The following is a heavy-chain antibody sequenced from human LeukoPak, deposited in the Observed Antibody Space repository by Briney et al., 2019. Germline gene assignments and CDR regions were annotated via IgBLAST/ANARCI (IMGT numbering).Heavy chain of an antibody. D-gene: IGHD3-3*01. Sequence: GGSLRLSCAASGFTFSSYSVNWVRQAPGKGLEWVSYISSSSSTIYYADSVKGRFTISRDNAKNSLYLQMNSLRAEDTAVYYCARTPYYDFWSGYYTGGDYWGQGTLVTVSS. V-gene: IGHV3-48*01. CDR3: ARTPYYDFWSGYYTGGDY. J-gene: IGHJ4*02. CDR1: GFTFSSYS. CDR2: ISSSSSTI.